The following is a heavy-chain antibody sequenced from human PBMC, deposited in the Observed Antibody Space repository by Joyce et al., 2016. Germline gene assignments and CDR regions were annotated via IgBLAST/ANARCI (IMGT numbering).Heavy chain of an antibody. CDR3: AGEMGTLKAFHY. J-gene: IGHJ4*02. Sequence: QVQVVQSGAEVKEPGASVKVSCRASGYTLNNDYVHWVRQAPGKGHEWLAVSHPGGADTSKSQKFKDRVTVTRDTSINTVYMDLSRLTSEDTAVYYCAGEMGTLKAFHYWGQGTLVTVSS. CDR2: SHPGGADT. CDR1: GYTLNNDY. D-gene: IGHD7-27*01. V-gene: IGHV1-46*02.